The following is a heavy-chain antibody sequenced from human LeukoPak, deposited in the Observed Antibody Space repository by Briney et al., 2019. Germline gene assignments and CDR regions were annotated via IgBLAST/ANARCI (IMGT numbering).Heavy chain of an antibody. J-gene: IGHJ4*02. V-gene: IGHV3-53*01. CDR1: GFIVSSNY. CDR2: IYSGGST. Sequence: GGSLRLSCAASGFIVSSNYINWVRQAPGKGLEWVSLIYSGGSTYYADSVKGRFTISRDNSKNTLYLQMNSLRADDTAVYYCAGGPTTFAYWGQGTVVTVSS. CDR3: AGGPTTFAY. D-gene: IGHD1-14*01.